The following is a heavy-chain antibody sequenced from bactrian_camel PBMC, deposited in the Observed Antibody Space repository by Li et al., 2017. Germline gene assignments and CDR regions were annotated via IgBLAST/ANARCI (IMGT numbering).Heavy chain of an antibody. Sequence: VQLVESGGGSVQTGGSLKLSCSISGRTWSRYCMGWFRRTPGKEREGLAQVYTGGDDTDYADSVKGRFTVDQDDAENTVYLQMNNLKPEDTAVYFCASVPFIPARCGSPGGGYWGQGTQVTVS. CDR2: VYTGGDDT. J-gene: IGHJ4*01. V-gene: IGHV3S40*01. CDR1: GRTWSRYC. CDR3: ASVPFIPARCGSPGGGY. D-gene: IGHD6*01.